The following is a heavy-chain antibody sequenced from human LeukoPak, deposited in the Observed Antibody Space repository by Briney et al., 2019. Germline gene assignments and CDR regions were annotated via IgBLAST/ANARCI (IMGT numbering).Heavy chain of an antibody. Sequence: GGSLRLSCAASGFTFSSSWMHWVRQAPGEGLVWASRMTSDGKTINYADSVKGRFTISRDNAKNTLYLQMNSLRAEDTAVYFCTRGGNYYFDYWGQGTLVTVSS. CDR3: TRGGNYYFDY. V-gene: IGHV3-74*01. CDR2: MTSDGKTI. J-gene: IGHJ4*02. D-gene: IGHD4-23*01. CDR1: GFTFSSSW.